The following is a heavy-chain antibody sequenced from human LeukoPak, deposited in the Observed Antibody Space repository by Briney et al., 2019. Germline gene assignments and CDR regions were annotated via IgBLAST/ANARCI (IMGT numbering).Heavy chain of an antibody. V-gene: IGHV3-30*18. D-gene: IGHD3-22*01. CDR1: GFTFITFD. Sequence: GGSLSLSCAAFGFTFITFDLPWFGQAPGKGWEWVAGVSHDGSNLYYSDSVRGRFTISRDNSRNTLYVQMTSLRPEDTAVYYCAKDMVRHTMIFEHWGQGTLVTVSS. J-gene: IGHJ4*02. CDR2: VSHDGSNL. CDR3: AKDMVRHTMIFEH.